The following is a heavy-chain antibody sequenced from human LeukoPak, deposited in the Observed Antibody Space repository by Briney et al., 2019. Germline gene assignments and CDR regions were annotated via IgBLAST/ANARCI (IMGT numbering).Heavy chain of an antibody. CDR2: IYYSGST. J-gene: IGHJ5*02. D-gene: IGHD2-2*01. Sequence: SETLSLTCTVSGGSISSGGYYWSWIRQHPGKGLEWIGYIYYSGSTYYNPSLKSRVTISVDTSKNQFSLKLSSVTAADTAVYYCARGPHFAPAAASHWFDPWGQGTLVTVSS. CDR1: GGSISSGGYY. CDR3: ARGPHFAPAAASHWFDP. V-gene: IGHV4-31*03.